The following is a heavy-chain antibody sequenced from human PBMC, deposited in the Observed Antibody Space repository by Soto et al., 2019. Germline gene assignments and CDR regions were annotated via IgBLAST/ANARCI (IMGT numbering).Heavy chain of an antibody. Sequence: GESLKISCKGSGYSFTSYWIGWVRQMPGKGLEWMGIIYPGDSDTRYSPSFQGQVTISADKSISTAYLQWSSLKASDTAMYYCARGQGYSISSAHYYYYGMDVWGQGTTVTVSS. D-gene: IGHD6-6*01. CDR2: IYPGDSDT. CDR1: GYSFTSYW. V-gene: IGHV5-51*01. J-gene: IGHJ6*02. CDR3: ARGQGYSISSAHYYYYGMDV.